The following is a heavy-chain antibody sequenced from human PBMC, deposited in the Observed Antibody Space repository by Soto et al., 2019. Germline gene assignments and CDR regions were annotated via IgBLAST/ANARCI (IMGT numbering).Heavy chain of an antibody. CDR3: ARAPLYSSSWPDY. Sequence: PGGSLRLSCAASGFTFSSYSMNWVRQVPGKGLEWVSYISSSSSTIYYADSVKGRFTISRDNAKNSLYLQMNSLRDEDTAVYYCARAPLYSSSWPDYWGQGTLVTVSS. CDR1: GFTFSSYS. D-gene: IGHD6-13*01. V-gene: IGHV3-48*02. J-gene: IGHJ4*02. CDR2: ISSSSSTI.